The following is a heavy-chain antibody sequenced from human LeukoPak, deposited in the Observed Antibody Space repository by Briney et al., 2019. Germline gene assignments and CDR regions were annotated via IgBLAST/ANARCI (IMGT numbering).Heavy chain of an antibody. Sequence: SETLSLTCGVSAYSVNSAYYWGWIRQPPGKGLEWIGTIYHSGTTYYNPSLKNRVTISVDTSKNQFSLKLTFVTAADTAVYYCARLVPTTGYFDSWGQGTLVTVSS. CDR3: ARLVPTTGYFDS. J-gene: IGHJ4*02. CDR2: IYHSGTT. D-gene: IGHD1-1*01. V-gene: IGHV4-38-2*01. CDR1: AYSVNSAYY.